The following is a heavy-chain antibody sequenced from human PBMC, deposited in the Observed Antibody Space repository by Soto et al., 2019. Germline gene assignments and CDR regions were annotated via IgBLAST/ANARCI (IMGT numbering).Heavy chain of an antibody. V-gene: IGHV1-69*12. CDR3: ARVRLRFVEWLGSEG. CDR2: IIPIFGTA. J-gene: IGHJ4*02. Sequence: QVQLVQSGAEVKKPGSSVKVSCKASGGTFSSYAISWVRQAPGQGLEWMGGIIPIFGTANYAQKLQGRVTITADASTSTAYMELNSLRSEDTAVYYCARVRLRFVEWLGSEGWGQGTLVTVSS. CDR1: GGTFSSYA. D-gene: IGHD3-3*01.